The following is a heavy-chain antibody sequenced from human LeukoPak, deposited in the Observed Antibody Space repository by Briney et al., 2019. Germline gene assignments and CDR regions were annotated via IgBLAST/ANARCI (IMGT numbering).Heavy chain of an antibody. CDR1: GGSISSGLYS. J-gene: IGHJ4*02. V-gene: IGHV4-30-2*01. CDR2: IYHTGST. CDR3: ARGKDRHDY. Sequence: SETLSLTCDVSGGSISSGLYSWSWIRQPLGKGLEWIGYIYHTGSTYYNPSLKSRVTISVDTSKNQFSLKLSSVTAADTAVYYCARGKDRHDYWGQGTLVTVSS.